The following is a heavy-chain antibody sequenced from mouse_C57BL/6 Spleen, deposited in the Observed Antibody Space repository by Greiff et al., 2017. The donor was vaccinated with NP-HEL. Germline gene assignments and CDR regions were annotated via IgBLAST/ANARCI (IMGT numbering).Heavy chain of an antibody. V-gene: IGHV1-69*01. Sequence: QVQLQQPGAELVMPGASVKLSCKASGYTFTSYWMHWVKQRPGQGLEWIGEIDPSDSYTNYNQKFKGKSTLTVDKSSSTAYMQLSSLTSEDSAVYYCARGYGSSYRYFDYWGQGTTLTVSS. CDR1: GYTFTSYW. D-gene: IGHD1-1*01. CDR2: IDPSDSYT. CDR3: ARGYGSSYRYFDY. J-gene: IGHJ2*01.